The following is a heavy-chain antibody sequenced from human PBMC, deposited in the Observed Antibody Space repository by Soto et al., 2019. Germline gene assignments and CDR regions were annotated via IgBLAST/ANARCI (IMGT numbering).Heavy chain of an antibody. D-gene: IGHD3-22*01. CDR3: ANLYYYDSSGYSHYYYYYGMDV. Sequence: SVKVSCKASGGTFSSYAISWVRQAPGQGLEWMGGIIPIFGTANYAQKFQGRVTITADESTSTAYMELSSLRSEDTAVYYCANLYYYDSSGYSHYYYYYGMDVWGQGTTVTVSS. CDR2: IIPIFGTA. V-gene: IGHV1-69*13. CDR1: GGTFSSYA. J-gene: IGHJ6*02.